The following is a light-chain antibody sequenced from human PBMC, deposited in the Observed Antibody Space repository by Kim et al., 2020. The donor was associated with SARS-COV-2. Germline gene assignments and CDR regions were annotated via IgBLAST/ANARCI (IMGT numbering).Light chain of an antibody. Sequence: GQSITISCTGTYSVIGSFAYVSWYQQYPGKAPRLIIHDVTERPSGISNRFSGSRSGNTASLTISGLQAEDEADYHCSSYTLTSTWVFGGGTQLTVL. V-gene: IGLV2-14*03. CDR1: YSVIGSFAY. CDR3: SSYTLTSTWV. J-gene: IGLJ3*02. CDR2: DVT.